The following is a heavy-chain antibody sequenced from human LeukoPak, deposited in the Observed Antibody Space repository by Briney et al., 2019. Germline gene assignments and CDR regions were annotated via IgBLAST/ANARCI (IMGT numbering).Heavy chain of an antibody. Sequence: VASVKDSSKASGNTVSGDNLHWVRQAPGQGLEWMGWINSNYGGTNNAQKFRGRVTMTRDTSITTPYMEKSALSAADTPVYYCVRGLGSGWSTLDFWGQGTLVTVPS. D-gene: IGHD6-19*01. J-gene: IGHJ4*02. CDR3: VRGLGSGWSTLDF. CDR2: INSNYGGT. CDR1: GNTVSGDN. V-gene: IGHV1-2*02.